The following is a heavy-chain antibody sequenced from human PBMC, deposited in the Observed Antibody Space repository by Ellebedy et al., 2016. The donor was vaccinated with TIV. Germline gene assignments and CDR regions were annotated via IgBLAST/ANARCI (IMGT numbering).Heavy chain of an antibody. V-gene: IGHV4-4*02. CDR3: ARDRDGTSRGIIDS. D-gene: IGHD1/OR15-1a*01. J-gene: IGHJ4*02. CDR1: GGSISSSNW. CDR2: VYHSGST. Sequence: MPSETLSLTCAVSGGSISSSNWWPWVRQAPGRGLEWIGEVYHSGSTYYNPSLESRVTMSVDKSKNQFSLKLSSVTAADTAVYYCARDRDGTSRGIIDSWGQGILVTVSS.